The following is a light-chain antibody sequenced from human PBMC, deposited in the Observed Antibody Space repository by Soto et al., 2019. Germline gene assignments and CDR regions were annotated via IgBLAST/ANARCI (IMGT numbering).Light chain of an antibody. CDR2: DAS. CDR1: QGISSA. V-gene: IGKV1D-13*01. J-gene: IGKJ4*01. Sequence: ATQLTQSPSSLSASAGDRVTITCRASQGISSALAWYQQKPGKTPKLLIHDASTLASGVPSRFSGSGSGTDFTLTISSLQPEDFATYYCQQCNNFPLTFGGGTKV. CDR3: QQCNNFPLT.